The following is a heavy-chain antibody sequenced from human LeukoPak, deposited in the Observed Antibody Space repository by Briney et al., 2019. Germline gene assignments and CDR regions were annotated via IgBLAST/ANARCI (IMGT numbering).Heavy chain of an antibody. CDR3: ARGEYYFDY. D-gene: IGHD2/OR15-2a*01. CDR1: AGSISSSSHH. J-gene: IGHJ4*02. Sequence: SETLSLTCTVSAGSISSSSHHWGWIRQSPGKGLEWIGSIYSGRTTYYNPSLNSRVTISVLTSKNQFSLKLSSVTAADTAVYYCARGEYYFDYWGQGTLVTVSS. V-gene: IGHV4-39*07. CDR2: IYSGRTT.